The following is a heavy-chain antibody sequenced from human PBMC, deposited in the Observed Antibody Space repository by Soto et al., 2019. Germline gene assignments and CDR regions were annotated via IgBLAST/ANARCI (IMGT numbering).Heavy chain of an antibody. Sequence: ERLCLICHVSGGSITSYYGSWIRQPAGKGLEWIGYIYNSGRTNYNPSLKSRVTISLATSNNQFSLNLTSVNAADTAVYYCARVTDFHYGGQGASVNVCS. J-gene: IGHJ4*01. CDR3: ARVTDFHY. CDR1: GGSITSYY. CDR2: IYNSGRT. D-gene: IGHD1-20*01. V-gene: IGHV4-59*01.